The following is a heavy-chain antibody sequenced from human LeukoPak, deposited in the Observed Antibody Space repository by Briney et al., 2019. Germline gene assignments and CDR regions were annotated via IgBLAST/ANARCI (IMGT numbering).Heavy chain of an antibody. D-gene: IGHD4-11*01. CDR3: ARRRDDYSNCGFDY. CDR2: IYNSGST. J-gene: IGHJ4*02. V-gene: IGHV4-59*08. Sequence: PSGTLSLTCSVSGGSISSYYWSWIRQPPGKGLEWIGYIYNSGSTNYNPSLKSRVTISVDTSKNQFSLKLSSVTAADTAVYYCARRRDDYSNCGFDYWGQGTLVTVSS. CDR1: GGSISSYY.